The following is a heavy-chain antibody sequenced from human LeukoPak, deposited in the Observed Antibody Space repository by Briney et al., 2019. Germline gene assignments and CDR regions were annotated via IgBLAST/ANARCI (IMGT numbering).Heavy chain of an antibody. V-gene: IGHV3-72*01. Sequence: GGSLRLSCAASGFTFSDHYMDWVRQAPGKGLEWVGRTRNKANSYTTEYAASVKGRFTLSRDDSKNSLYLQMNSLRAEDTAVYYCARDSSGWYHWFDPWGQGTLVIVSS. CDR3: ARDSSGWYHWFDP. CDR1: GFTFSDHY. J-gene: IGHJ5*02. CDR2: TRNKANSYTT. D-gene: IGHD6-19*01.